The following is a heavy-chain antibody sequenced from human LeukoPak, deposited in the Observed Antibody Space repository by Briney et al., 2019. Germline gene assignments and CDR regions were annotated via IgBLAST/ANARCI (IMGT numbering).Heavy chain of an antibody. J-gene: IGHJ3*02. V-gene: IGHV4-59*08. CDR1: GGSMSNYY. CDR3: ARPRAQWLGNDVFEI. CDR2: IYYSGST. Sequence: SETLSHTCTVSGGSMSNYYWTWIRQPPGKGLEWIGYIYYSGSTNYNPSLKSRVTISVDTSKNQFSLKLTSVTAADTAVYYCARPRAQWLGNDVFEIWGKGKMVTVSS. D-gene: IGHD6-19*01.